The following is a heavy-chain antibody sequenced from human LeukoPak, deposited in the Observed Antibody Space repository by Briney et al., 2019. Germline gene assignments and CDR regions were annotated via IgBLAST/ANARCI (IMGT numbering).Heavy chain of an antibody. CDR3: ARDGGSSWYFDY. V-gene: IGHV3-48*04. CDR2: ISSSGNTT. CDR1: GFIFNSYG. J-gene: IGHJ4*02. Sequence: GGSLRLSCAASGFIFNSYGMHWVRQAPGKGLEWVSYISSSGNTTYHADSVKGRFTISRDNAKNSLYLQMSSLRAEDTAVYYCARDGGSSWYFDYWGQGTLVTVSS. D-gene: IGHD6-13*01.